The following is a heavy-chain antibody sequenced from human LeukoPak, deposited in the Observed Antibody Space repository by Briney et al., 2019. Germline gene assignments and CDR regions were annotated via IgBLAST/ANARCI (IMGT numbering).Heavy chain of an antibody. CDR1: GGSFSDYY. Sequence: SETLSLTCAVYGGSFSDYYWTWIRQTPGKGLEWIGEVSHSGNTNYNPSLKSRVTISVDTSKNQFSLNLRSVTAADRAVYYCARPRRLISTHYSDPFNIWGQGTLVIVSS. V-gene: IGHV4-34*01. CDR3: ARPRRLISTHYSDPFNI. D-gene: IGHD2/OR15-2a*01. J-gene: IGHJ3*02. CDR2: VSHSGNT.